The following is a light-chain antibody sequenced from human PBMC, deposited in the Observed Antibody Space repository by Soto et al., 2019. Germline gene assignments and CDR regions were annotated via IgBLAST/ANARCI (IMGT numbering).Light chain of an antibody. V-gene: IGLV4-69*01. Sequence: QPVLTQSPSASASLGASVKLTCTLSSGHSSYAIAWHQQQPEKGPRYLMKVNSDGSHSKGDGIPDRLSGSSSGAERYLTISSLQSEDEADYYCQTWGTDIHVVFGGGPKLTVL. J-gene: IGLJ2*01. CDR3: QTWGTDIHVV. CDR1: SGHSSYA. CDR2: VNSDGSH.